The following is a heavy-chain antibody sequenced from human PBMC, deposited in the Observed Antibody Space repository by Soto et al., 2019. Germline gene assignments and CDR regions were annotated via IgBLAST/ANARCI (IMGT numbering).Heavy chain of an antibody. CDR1: SGSLSSGGYY. J-gene: IGHJ3*01. Sequence: LSLTCTVSSGSLSSGGYYWNWIRQHPVKGLEWIGYIYFTGITYSTPSLKSRVTLSVDTSKSQFSLELRSVTAADTAVYYCARIYYTSRGPTKYRAFDFWGQGTMVTVSS. CDR3: ARIYYTSRGPTKYRAFDF. V-gene: IGHV4-31*03. D-gene: IGHD3-22*01. CDR2: IYFTGIT.